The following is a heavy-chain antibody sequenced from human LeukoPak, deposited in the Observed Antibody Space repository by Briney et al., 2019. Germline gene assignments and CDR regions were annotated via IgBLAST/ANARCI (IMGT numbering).Heavy chain of an antibody. CDR2: IWYDGSNK. D-gene: IGHD1-26*01. J-gene: IGHJ4*02. CDR3: ARDRGSGRRLDY. CDR1: GFTFSSYG. V-gene: IGHV3-33*01. Sequence: GGSLRLSCAASGFTFSSYGMHWVRQAPGKGLEWVAVIWYDGSNKYYADSVKGRFTISRDNSKNTLYLQMNSLRAEDTAVYYCARDRGSGRRLDYWGQGTLATVSS.